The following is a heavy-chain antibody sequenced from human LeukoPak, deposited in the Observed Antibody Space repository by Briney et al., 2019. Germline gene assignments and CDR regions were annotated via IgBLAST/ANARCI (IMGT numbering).Heavy chain of an antibody. D-gene: IGHD6-13*01. J-gene: IGHJ4*02. CDR2: IYSGGTT. CDR1: GFTVNNNY. CDR3: VRKGSNSWSFDC. V-gene: IGHV3-66*01. Sequence: GGSLRLSCAASGFTVNNNYMTWVRQAPGKGLEWVSVIYSGGTTNYADSAKGRFTISRGTSKNTLYLQMNSLRAEDTAVYYCVRKGSNSWSFDCWGQGTLVTVSS.